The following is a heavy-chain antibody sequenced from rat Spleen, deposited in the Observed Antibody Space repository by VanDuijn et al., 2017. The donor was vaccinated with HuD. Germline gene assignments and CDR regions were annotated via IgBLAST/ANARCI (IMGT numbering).Heavy chain of an antibody. CDR3: TSTTRVSPFDY. J-gene: IGHJ2*01. Sequence: EVQLVETGGGLVQPGKSLKLSCVASGFTFSRYWMYWVRQAPRKGLEWVASISTGGGNTYYRDSVKGRFTISRDNAKSTLYLQMNSLRSEDTATYYCTSTTRVSPFDYWGQGIMVTVSS. CDR2: ISTGGGNT. D-gene: IGHD1-4*01. CDR1: GFTFSRYW. V-gene: IGHV5-58*01.